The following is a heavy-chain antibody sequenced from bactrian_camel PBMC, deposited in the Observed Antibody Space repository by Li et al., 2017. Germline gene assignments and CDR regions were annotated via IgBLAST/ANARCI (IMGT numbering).Heavy chain of an antibody. CDR2: LLTGDGST. V-gene: IGHV3S63*01. D-gene: IGHD1*01. J-gene: IGHJ6*01. CDR3: AAGRACRIPEIDA. CDR1: GLPSHTLW. Sequence: HVQLVESGGESVQAGGSLRLTCETSGLPSHTLWMGWFRQAPGKEREGVAVLLTGDGSTFYDDTVKGRFTISQDKAKKTLYLQMNNVKPEDTATYYCAAGRACRIPEIDAWGQGTQVTVS.